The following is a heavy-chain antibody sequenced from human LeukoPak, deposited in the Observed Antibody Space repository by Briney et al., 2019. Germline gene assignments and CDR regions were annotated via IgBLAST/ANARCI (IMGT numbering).Heavy chain of an antibody. J-gene: IGHJ4*02. Sequence: GGSLRLSCATSGFTFRSYDMRWVRQAPGKGLEWVSGITDTGAGTYYADSVKGRFTVSRDNSRNTLYLQMNSLRVEDTAVYYCVKDLPHEYNSNWSFDHWGQGTLVTVSS. D-gene: IGHD6-13*01. CDR2: ITDTGAGT. V-gene: IGHV3-23*01. CDR3: VKDLPHEYNSNWSFDH. CDR1: GFTFRSYD.